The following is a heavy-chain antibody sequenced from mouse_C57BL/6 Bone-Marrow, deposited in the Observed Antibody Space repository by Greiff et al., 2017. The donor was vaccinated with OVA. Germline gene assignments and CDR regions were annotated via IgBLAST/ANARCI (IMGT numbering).Heavy chain of an antibody. V-gene: IGHV5-4*03. D-gene: IGHD1-1*01. CDR2: ISDGGSYT. CDR3: ARFTTVVAYYWYFDV. J-gene: IGHJ1*03. Sequence: EVKLVESGGGLVKPGGSLKLSCAASGFTFSSYAMSWVRQTPEKRLEWVATISDGGSYTYYPDNVKGRFTISRDNAKNNLYLQMSHLKSEDTAMYYCARFTTVVAYYWYFDVWGTGTTVTVSS. CDR1: GFTFSSYA.